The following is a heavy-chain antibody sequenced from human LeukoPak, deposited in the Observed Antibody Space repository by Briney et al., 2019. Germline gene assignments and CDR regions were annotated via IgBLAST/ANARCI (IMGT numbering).Heavy chain of an antibody. CDR1: GYTFTGYY. CDR3: ARGCVSAGWQWLVRKYYYYYMDV. Sequence: GASVKVSCKASGYTFTGYYMHWVRQAPGQGLEWMGWINPNSGGTNYAQKFQGRVTMTRDTSISTAYMELSRLRSDDTAVYYCARGCVSAGWQWLVRKYYYYYMDVWGKGTTVTVSS. J-gene: IGHJ6*03. V-gene: IGHV1-2*02. D-gene: IGHD6-19*01. CDR2: INPNSGGT.